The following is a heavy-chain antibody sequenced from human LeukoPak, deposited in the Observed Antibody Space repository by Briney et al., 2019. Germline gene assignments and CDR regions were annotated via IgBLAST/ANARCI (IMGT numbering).Heavy chain of an antibody. CDR3: ARCSGYGMDV. D-gene: IGHD3-10*02. Sequence: GGSLRLSCAASGFTFSSYSMNWVRQAPGKGLEWVSYISSSSSTIYYADSVKGRFTISRDNAKSSLYLQMNSLRAEDTAVYYCARCSGYGMDVWGQGTTVTVSS. V-gene: IGHV3-48*01. J-gene: IGHJ6*02. CDR1: GFTFSSYS. CDR2: ISSSSSTI.